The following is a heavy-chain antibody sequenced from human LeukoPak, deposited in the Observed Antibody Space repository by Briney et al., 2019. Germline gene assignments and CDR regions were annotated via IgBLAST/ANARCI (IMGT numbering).Heavy chain of an antibody. Sequence: GGSLRLSCTASGFTFSTYAMSWVRQAPGKGLEWVSTLTTSGAITYYADSVKGRFTISRDNSKNNLFLQMNSLRAEDTALYYCAKAPTSGWYYFDYWGQGILVTVSS. CDR2: LTTSGAIT. V-gene: IGHV3-23*01. D-gene: IGHD6-19*01. J-gene: IGHJ4*02. CDR1: GFTFSTYA. CDR3: AKAPTSGWYYFDY.